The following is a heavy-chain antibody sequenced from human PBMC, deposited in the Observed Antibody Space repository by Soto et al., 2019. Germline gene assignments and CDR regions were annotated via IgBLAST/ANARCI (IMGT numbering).Heavy chain of an antibody. Sequence: EVQLVESGGGLVQPGGSLRLSCAASGFTVSSHYINWVRQAQGKGLDWVSVIYNSGTSFYADSVKGRFTVSRDTAKNSVFLQMSSLRAEDTAVYFCARGTWIVRGLIPDAFDIWGQGTMVTVSS. J-gene: IGHJ3*02. CDR1: GFTVSSHY. V-gene: IGHV3-66*01. CDR2: IYNSGTS. CDR3: ARGTWIVRGLIPDAFDI. D-gene: IGHD3-10*01.